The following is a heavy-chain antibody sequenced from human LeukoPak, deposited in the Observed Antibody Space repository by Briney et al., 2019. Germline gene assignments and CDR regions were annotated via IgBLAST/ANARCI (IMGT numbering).Heavy chain of an antibody. V-gene: IGHV3-74*01. D-gene: IGHD6-19*01. Sequence: GGSLRLSCAASGFTFSSYWMHWVRQAPGKGLVWVSRINSDGSSTSYADSVKGRFTISRDNAKNTLYLQMNSLRAEDTALYYCAREKTLYSSGWQQNYYYYYYMDVWGKGTTVTVSS. CDR3: AREKTLYSSGWQQNYYYYYYMDV. J-gene: IGHJ6*03. CDR2: INSDGSST. CDR1: GFTFSSYW.